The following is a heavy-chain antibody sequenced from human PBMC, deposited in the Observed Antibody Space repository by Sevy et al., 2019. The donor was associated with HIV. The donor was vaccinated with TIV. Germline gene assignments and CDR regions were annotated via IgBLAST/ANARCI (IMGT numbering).Heavy chain of an antibody. D-gene: IGHD3-22*01. CDR2: ISSSANDI. V-gene: IGHV3-48*03. CDR3: AREGRGGFYCSLDR. Sequence: GGSLRLSCAASGFTFTTYDMTWVRQAPGKGLEWISYISSSANDIKYADSVKGRFTISRDNARNSLYLAMSSLRAEDTAVYYCAREGRGGFYCSLDRWGQGTLVTVSS. J-gene: IGHJ5*02. CDR1: GFTFTTYD.